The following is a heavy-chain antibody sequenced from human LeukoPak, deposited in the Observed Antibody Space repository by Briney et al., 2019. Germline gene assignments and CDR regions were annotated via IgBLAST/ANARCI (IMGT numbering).Heavy chain of an antibody. CDR2: IYYSGST. CDR1: GGSISSYY. J-gene: IGHJ3*02. Sequence: SETLSLTCTVSGGSISSYYWSWIRQPPGKGLEWIGYIYYSGSTNYNPSLKSRVTISVDTSKNQFPLKLSSVTAADTAVYYCARCHPIAYAFDIWGQGTMVTVSS. D-gene: IGHD6-13*01. CDR3: ARCHPIAYAFDI. V-gene: IGHV4-59*01.